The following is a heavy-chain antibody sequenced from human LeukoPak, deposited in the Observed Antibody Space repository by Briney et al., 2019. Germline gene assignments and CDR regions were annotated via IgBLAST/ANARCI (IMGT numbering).Heavy chain of an antibody. J-gene: IGHJ4*02. D-gene: IGHD2-2*01. CDR2: INWSGGST. Sequence: GGSLRLSCTASGFAFSEHGMSWVRQVPGKGLEWVSGINWSGGSTYYADSLRGRFIISRDNSKNTLYLQMDSLRAEDTALYYCARAPITSPFYFDYWGQGTLVTVSS. CDR3: ARAPITSPFYFDY. V-gene: IGHV3-20*04. CDR1: GFAFSEHG.